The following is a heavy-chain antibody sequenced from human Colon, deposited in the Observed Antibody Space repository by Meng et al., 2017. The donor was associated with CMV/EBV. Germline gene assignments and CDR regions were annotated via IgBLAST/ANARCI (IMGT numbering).Heavy chain of an antibody. CDR2: IRYDGNAK. J-gene: IGHJ4*02. V-gene: IGHV3-30*02. CDR3: AKDGGYWNSDF. CDR1: GFSFSNSG. D-gene: IGHD1-1*01. Sequence: YCAASGFSFSNSGMHWVRQAPGKGLEWLALIRYDGNAKSYGDSVKGRFTVSRDNSRNTLYLQMNNLRSDDTAVYYCAKDGGYWNSDFWGQGTLVTVSS.